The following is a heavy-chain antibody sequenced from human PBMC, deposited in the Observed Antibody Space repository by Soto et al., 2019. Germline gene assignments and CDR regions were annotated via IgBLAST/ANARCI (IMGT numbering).Heavy chain of an antibody. Sequence: GGSLRLSCAASGFTFSSYAMSWVRQAPGKGLEWVSAISGSGGSTYYADSVKGRFTISRDNSKNTLYLQMNSLRAEDTAVYYCAKAHSLDSSSGYGYFDLWGRGTLVTVSS. CDR3: AKAHSLDSSSGYGYFDL. CDR2: ISGSGGST. CDR1: GFTFSSYA. J-gene: IGHJ2*01. V-gene: IGHV3-23*01. D-gene: IGHD6-13*01.